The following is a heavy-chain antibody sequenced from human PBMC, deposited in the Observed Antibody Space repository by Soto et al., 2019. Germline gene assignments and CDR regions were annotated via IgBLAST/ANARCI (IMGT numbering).Heavy chain of an antibody. CDR3: VSDRGYGHASVPYS. Sequence: QAQLVEAGGGVVQPGRSLRLSCAASGFAFSSYGMHWVRQAPGTGLEWVAVISYDGSLQHYADSVKGRFTLSRDNSKNMVLLQISRLRAEDTAVYYCVSDRGYGHASVPYSWGQGTLVSVSS. CDR1: GFAFSSYG. V-gene: IGHV3-30*03. D-gene: IGHD5-18*01. J-gene: IGHJ4*02. CDR2: ISYDGSLQ.